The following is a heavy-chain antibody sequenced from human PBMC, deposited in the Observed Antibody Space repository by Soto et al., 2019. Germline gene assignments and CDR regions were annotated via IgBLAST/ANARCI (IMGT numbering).Heavy chain of an antibody. V-gene: IGHV1-3*05. CDR1: GYTFTGYA. Sequence: QVQLVQSGAEEKNPGASGKVSCKASGYTFTGYAMLWVRQAPGQRLEWMGWINAGNGNTKYSQKFQGRVTITRDTSASTAYMELSSLRSEDTAVYYCARAVAVPADFDYWGQGTLVTVSS. J-gene: IGHJ4*02. CDR2: INAGNGNT. D-gene: IGHD6-19*01. CDR3: ARAVAVPADFDY.